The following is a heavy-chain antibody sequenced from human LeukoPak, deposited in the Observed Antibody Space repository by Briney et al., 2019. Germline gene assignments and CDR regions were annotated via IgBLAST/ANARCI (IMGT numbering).Heavy chain of an antibody. J-gene: IGHJ4*02. CDR2: ISGSGGST. Sequence: GRSLRLSCAASGFTFSSYAMSSVRQAAGKWLEWVSAISGSGGSTYYADYVKGRFTISRDNSKNTLYLQMNSLRAEDTAVYDCAKADGKVGASPGYWGQGTLVTVSS. CDR1: GFTFSSYA. CDR3: AKADGKVGASPGY. V-gene: IGHV3-23*01. D-gene: IGHD1-26*01.